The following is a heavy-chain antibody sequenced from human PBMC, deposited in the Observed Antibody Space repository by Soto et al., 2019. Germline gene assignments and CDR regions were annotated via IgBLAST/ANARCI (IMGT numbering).Heavy chain of an antibody. V-gene: IGHV3-30*18. Sequence: PGGSLRLSCAASGFSFRNYGMHWVRQAPGKGLEWVAVISYEGSRISYAASVKGRFTISRDNSMNAVFLQMNRLTPDDTAVYSCAKDHGGGNFFLYFDLWGQGTLVTVSS. CDR2: ISYEGSRI. J-gene: IGHJ4*02. CDR3: AKDHGGGNFFLYFDL. D-gene: IGHD2-15*01. CDR1: GFSFRNYG.